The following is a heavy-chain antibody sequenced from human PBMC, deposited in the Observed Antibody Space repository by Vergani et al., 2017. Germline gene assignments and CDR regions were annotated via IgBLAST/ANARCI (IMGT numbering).Heavy chain of an antibody. Sequence: EVDLVESGGGLAQPGGSLRLSCEASGITFWKFGMHWVRQGPGKGLEWVSGISWNSGAVDYADSVRGRFTISRDNAKNSLFLEMNSLRFEDTAVYYCARASHCINCYSEGPNGPGYYYMDVWGKGTTVTVSS. CDR3: ARASHCINCYSEGPNGPGYYYMDV. J-gene: IGHJ6*03. D-gene: IGHD2-21*01. V-gene: IGHV3-9*01. CDR1: GITFWKFG. CDR2: ISWNSGAV.